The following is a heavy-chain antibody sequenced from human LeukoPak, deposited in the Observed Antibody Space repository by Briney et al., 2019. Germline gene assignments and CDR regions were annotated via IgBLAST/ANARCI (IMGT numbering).Heavy chain of an antibody. CDR1: GFTFSSYG. D-gene: IGHD4-17*01. V-gene: IGHV3-33*01. J-gene: IGHJ4*02. CDR3: AREPSFYGDYFGFDY. CDR2: IWYDGSNK. Sequence: GGSLRLSCAASGFTFSSYGMHCVRQAPGKGLEWVAVIWYDGSNKYYADSVKGRFTISRDNPKNTLYLQMNSLRAEDTAVYYCAREPSFYGDYFGFDYWGQGTLVTVSS.